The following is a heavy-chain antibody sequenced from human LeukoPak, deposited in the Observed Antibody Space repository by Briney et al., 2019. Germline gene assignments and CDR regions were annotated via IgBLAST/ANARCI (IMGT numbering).Heavy chain of an antibody. CDR1: GFTFSSYG. CDR3: AKDSRRITIFGVAPDYYFDY. Sequence: PGGSLRLSCAASGFTFSSYGMHWVRQAPGKGLEWVAVIWYEGSNKYYADSVKGRFTISRDNSKNTLYLQMNSLRAEDTAVYYCAKDSRRITIFGVAPDYYFDYWGQGTLVTVSS. J-gene: IGHJ4*02. D-gene: IGHD3-3*01. V-gene: IGHV3-33*06. CDR2: IWYEGSNK.